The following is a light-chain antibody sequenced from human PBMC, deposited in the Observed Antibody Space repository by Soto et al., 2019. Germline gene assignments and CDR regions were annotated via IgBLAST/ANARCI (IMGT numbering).Light chain of an antibody. V-gene: IGKV3-11*01. J-gene: IGKJ5*01. CDR1: QSVGRY. Sequence: EVVLTQSPATLSLSTGERATLSCRASQSVGRYLAWYQQKPGQAPRLLIYDASNRATGIPARFSGSGSGTDFTLTISSLEPEDFAVYYCQQRSNWPPITFGQGTRLEIK. CDR2: DAS. CDR3: QQRSNWPPIT.